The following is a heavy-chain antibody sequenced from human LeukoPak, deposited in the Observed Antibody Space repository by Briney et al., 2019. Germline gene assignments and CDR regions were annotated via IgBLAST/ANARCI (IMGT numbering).Heavy chain of an antibody. V-gene: IGHV4-61*02. J-gene: IGHJ4*02. CDR3: AGRDGYNTPSGDFDY. CDR1: GGSISSGSYY. D-gene: IGHD5-24*01. CDR2: IYTSGST. Sequence: SSETLSLTCTVSGGSISSGSYYWSWIRQPAGKGLEWIGRIYTSGSTNYNPSLKSRVTISVDTSKNQFSLKLSSVTAADTAVYYCAGRDGYNTPSGDFDYWGQGTLVTVSS.